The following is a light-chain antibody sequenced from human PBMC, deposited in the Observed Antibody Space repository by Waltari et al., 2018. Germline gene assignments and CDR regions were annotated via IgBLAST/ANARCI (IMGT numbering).Light chain of an antibody. CDR2: GAS. CDR3: QQTFSSPLS. J-gene: IGKJ2*03. CDR1: QNIDTY. V-gene: IGKV1-39*01. Sequence: DIQLTQSPSSLSAFVGDRVIITCRAGQNIDTYLNWCQQKPGKAPKLLISGASTLQSGVPSRFSGGGSGAEFTLTINSLHPEDRATYYCQQTFSSPLSFGQGTRLDI.